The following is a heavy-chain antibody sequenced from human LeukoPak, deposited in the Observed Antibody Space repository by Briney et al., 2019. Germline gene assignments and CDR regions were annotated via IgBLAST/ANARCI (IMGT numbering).Heavy chain of an antibody. CDR2: IYYSGST. V-gene: IGHV4-31*03. J-gene: IGHJ4*02. Sequence: SQTLSLACTVSGGSISSGGYSWSWIRQHPGKDLEWIGYIYYSGSTYYNPSLKSRVTISVDTPKNQFSLKLSSVTAADTAVYYCARGGYCSSTSCLPLDYWGQGTLVTVSS. CDR3: ARGGYCSSTSCLPLDY. D-gene: IGHD2-2*01. CDR1: GGSISSGGYS.